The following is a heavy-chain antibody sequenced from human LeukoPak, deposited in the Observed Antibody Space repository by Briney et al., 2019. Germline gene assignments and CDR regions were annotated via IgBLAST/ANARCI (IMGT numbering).Heavy chain of an antibody. Sequence: NPSETLSLTCTVSGGSISSYYWSWIRQPAGKGLEWMGRIYTSGSTNYNPSLKSRVTMSVDTSKNQFSLKLSSVTAADTAVYYCARVRGSSSDYYFDYWGQGTLVTVSS. D-gene: IGHD6-6*01. V-gene: IGHV4-4*07. CDR3: ARVRGSSSDYYFDY. CDR1: GGSISSYY. CDR2: IYTSGST. J-gene: IGHJ4*02.